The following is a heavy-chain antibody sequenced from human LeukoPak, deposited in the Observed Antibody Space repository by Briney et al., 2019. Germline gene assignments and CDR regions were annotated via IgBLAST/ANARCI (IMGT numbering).Heavy chain of an antibody. CDR3: ARGKLTYYYDSSGYLFDY. CDR2: INHSGST. Sequence: KASETLSLTCAVYGGSFSGYYWSWIRQPPGKGLEWIGEINHSGSTNYNPSPKSRVTISVDTSKNQFSLKLSSVTAADTAVYYCARGKLTYYYDSSGYLFDYWGQGTLVTVSS. CDR1: GGSFSGYY. V-gene: IGHV4-34*01. J-gene: IGHJ4*02. D-gene: IGHD3-22*01.